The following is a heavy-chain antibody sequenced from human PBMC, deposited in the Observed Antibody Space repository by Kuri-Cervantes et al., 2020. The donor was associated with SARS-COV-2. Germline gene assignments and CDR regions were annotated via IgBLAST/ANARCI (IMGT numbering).Heavy chain of an antibody. CDR3: AKDLSGGGGYSWFDY. CDR2: ISGSGGST. V-gene: IGHV3-23*01. J-gene: IGHJ4*02. D-gene: IGHD1-26*01. CDR1: GFTFSSYA. Sequence: GESLKISCAASGFTFSSYAMSWVRQAPGKGLEWVSAISGSGGSTYYADSVKGRFTISRDNSKNTLYLQMNSLRAEDTAVYYCAKDLSGGGGYSWFDYWGQGTLVTVSS.